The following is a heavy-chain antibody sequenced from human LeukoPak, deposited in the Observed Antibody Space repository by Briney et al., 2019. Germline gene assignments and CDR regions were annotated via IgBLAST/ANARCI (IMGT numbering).Heavy chain of an antibody. CDR2: ISGSGGST. Sequence: GGSLRLSCAASGFTFSSYGMSWVRQAPGKGLEWVSAISGSGGSTYSADSVKGRFTISRDNSKNTLYLQMNSLRAEDTAVYYCHLYGWNGGWGQGTLVTVSS. CDR3: HLYGWNGG. D-gene: IGHD1-1*01. J-gene: IGHJ4*02. CDR1: GFTFSSYG. V-gene: IGHV3-23*01.